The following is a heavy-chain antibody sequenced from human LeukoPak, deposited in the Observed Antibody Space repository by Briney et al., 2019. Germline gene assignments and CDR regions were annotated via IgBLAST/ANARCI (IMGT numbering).Heavy chain of an antibody. CDR3: AAADRSSTSCYYFDY. CDR2: IVVGSGNT. CDR1: GFTFTSSA. V-gene: IGHV1-58*01. D-gene: IGHD2-2*01. Sequence: GTSVKVSCKASGFTFTSSAVQWVRQARGQRLEWIGWIVVGSGNTNYAQKFQERVTITRDMSTSTAYMELSSLRSEDTAVYYCAAADRSSTSCYYFDYWGQGTLVTVSS. J-gene: IGHJ4*02.